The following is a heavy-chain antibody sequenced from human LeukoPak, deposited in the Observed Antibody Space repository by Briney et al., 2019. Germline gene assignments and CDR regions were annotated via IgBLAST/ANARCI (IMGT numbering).Heavy chain of an antibody. Sequence: SETLSLTCTVSGDSMTSSNHYWVWIRQPPGKGLEWIGSIYYGGSTYYNPSLKSRVTISQDTSKNQFSLKVSSVTAADTAVYHCARRSHCTGGCCYPVWGQGTTVTVSS. D-gene: IGHD2-15*01. CDR3: ARRSHCTGGCCYPV. CDR2: IYYGGST. CDR1: GDSMTSSNHY. V-gene: IGHV4-39*01. J-gene: IGHJ6*02.